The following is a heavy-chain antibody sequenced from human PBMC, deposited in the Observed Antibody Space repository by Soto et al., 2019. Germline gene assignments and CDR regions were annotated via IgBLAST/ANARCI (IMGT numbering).Heavy chain of an antibody. J-gene: IGHJ5*02. Sequence: QLQLQESGSGLVQPSQTLSLTCAVSGGSISSGGYSWSWIRQPPGKGLEWIGYIYHSGSTYYNPSPXSXXTLSVDRSKTQFSLKLSSVTAADTAVYYCSRVPGPWGQGTLVTVSS. CDR3: SRVPGP. CDR1: GGSISSGGYS. V-gene: IGHV4-30-2*01. CDR2: IYHSGST.